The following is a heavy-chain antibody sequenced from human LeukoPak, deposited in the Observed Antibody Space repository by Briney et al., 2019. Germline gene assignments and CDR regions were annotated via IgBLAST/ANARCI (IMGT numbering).Heavy chain of an antibody. V-gene: IGHV4-34*01. CDR3: ARGRNDFWSGYSYYYYYMDV. CDR2: INHSGST. Sequence: SETLSLTCAVYGGSFSGYYWSWFRQPPGKGLEWIGEINHSGSTNYNPSLKSRVTISVDTSKNQFSLKLSSVTAADTAVYYCARGRNDFWSGYSYYYYYMDVWGKGTTVTVSS. J-gene: IGHJ6*03. CDR1: GGSFSGYY. D-gene: IGHD3-3*01.